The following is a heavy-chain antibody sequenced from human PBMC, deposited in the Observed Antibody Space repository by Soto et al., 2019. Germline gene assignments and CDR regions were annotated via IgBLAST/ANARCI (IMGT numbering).Heavy chain of an antibody. J-gene: IGHJ6*04. Sequence: GGSLRLSCAASGFTFSSYGMHWVRQAPGKGLERVALIYPDGGNKYYADYFKCRFTISRYISKNTLYLHLSSLRAEDTAVYYCADRGRLDVWGKGATVTGSS. CDR1: GFTFSSYG. CDR3: ADRGRLDV. V-gene: IGHV3-33*01. CDR2: IYPDGGNK.